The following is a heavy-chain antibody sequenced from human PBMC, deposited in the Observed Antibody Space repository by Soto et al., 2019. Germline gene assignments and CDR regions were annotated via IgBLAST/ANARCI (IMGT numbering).Heavy chain of an antibody. CDR2: TNEDGSQI. Sequence: EVQLVESGGDLVQRGGSLRLSCAASGFTFSRSWVSWVRQAPGKGLEWVANTNEDGSQINYVDSVKGRFTASRDNAKNLLFLQMNNLRGEDTAIYYCARDPRNGAIDYWGQGTLVTVSS. V-gene: IGHV3-7*01. D-gene: IGHD2-8*01. CDR3: ARDPRNGAIDY. CDR1: GFTFSRSW. J-gene: IGHJ4*02.